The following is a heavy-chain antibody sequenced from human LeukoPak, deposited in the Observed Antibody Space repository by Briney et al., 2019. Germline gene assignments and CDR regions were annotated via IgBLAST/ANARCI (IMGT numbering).Heavy chain of an antibody. CDR2: ISYSGST. V-gene: IGHV4-59*01. Sequence: PSETLSLTCTVSGGSISSYYWSWIRQPPGKGLEWIGYISYSGSTNYNPSLKSRVTISVDTSKDQFSLKLSSVTAADTAVYYCARGSGYSYGYDAFDIWGQGTMVTVSS. CDR1: GGSISSYY. CDR3: ARGSGYSYGYDAFDI. J-gene: IGHJ3*02. D-gene: IGHD5-18*01.